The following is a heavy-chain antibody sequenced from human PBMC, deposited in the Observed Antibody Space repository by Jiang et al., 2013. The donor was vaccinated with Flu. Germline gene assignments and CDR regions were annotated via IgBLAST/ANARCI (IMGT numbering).Heavy chain of an antibody. CDR3: AAYSGSYEDYYYYGMDV. V-gene: IGHV1-46*01. J-gene: IGHJ6*02. Sequence: INPSGGSTSYAQKFQGRVTMTRDTSTSTVYMELSSLRSEDTAVYYCAAYSGSYEDYYYYGMDVWGQGTTVTVSS. D-gene: IGHD1-26*01. CDR2: INPSGGST.